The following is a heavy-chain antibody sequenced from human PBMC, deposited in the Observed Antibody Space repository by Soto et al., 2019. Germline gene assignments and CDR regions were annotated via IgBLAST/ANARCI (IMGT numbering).Heavy chain of an antibody. J-gene: IGHJ4*02. CDR1: GYTFTSYG. Sequence: QVQLVQSGAEVKKPGASVKVSCKASGYTFTSYGISWVRQAPGQGLEWMGWISAYNGNTNYAQKLQGRITMTTDTSPSTAYRELRGLGSADTAVYYCGRGPRLLWFGELLFHFDYGGQETMVTVSS. V-gene: IGHV1-18*01. CDR3: GRGPRLLWFGELLFHFDY. D-gene: IGHD3-10*01. CDR2: ISAYNGNT.